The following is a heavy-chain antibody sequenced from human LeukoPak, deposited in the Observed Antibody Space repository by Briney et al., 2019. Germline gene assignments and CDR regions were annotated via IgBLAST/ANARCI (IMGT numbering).Heavy chain of an antibody. Sequence: SETLSLTCTVSGGSISSYYWSWIRQPPGKGLEWIGYIYSSGSTDYNPSLKSRVTISVDTSKNHFSLKLSSVSAADTAVYYCARYGNNWSFDYWGQGTLVTVSS. J-gene: IGHJ4*02. CDR3: ARYGNNWSFDY. D-gene: IGHD1-1*01. CDR1: GGSISSYY. V-gene: IGHV4-59*08. CDR2: IYSSGST.